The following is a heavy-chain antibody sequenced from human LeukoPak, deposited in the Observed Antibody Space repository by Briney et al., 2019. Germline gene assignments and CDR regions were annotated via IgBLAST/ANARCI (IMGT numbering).Heavy chain of an antibody. CDR3: ARDDQTVGAVDY. CDR2: IYYSGST. CDR1: GGSISSYY. J-gene: IGHJ4*02. V-gene: IGHV4-59*01. D-gene: IGHD1-26*01. Sequence: SETLSLTCTVSGGSISSYYWSWIRQPPGKGLEWIGYIYYSGSTNYNPSLKSRVTISVDTSKNQFSLKLSSVAAADTAVYYCARDDQTVGAVDYWGQGTLVTVSS.